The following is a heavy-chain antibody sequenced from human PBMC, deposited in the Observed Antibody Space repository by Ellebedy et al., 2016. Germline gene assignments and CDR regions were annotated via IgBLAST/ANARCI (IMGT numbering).Heavy chain of an antibody. V-gene: IGHV4-39*01. J-gene: IGHJ4*02. CDR3: ATINRPFYYDSPYYFDY. D-gene: IGHD3-22*01. CDR1: GGSISSSSYY. Sequence: SETLSLXXTVSGGSISSSSYYWGWIRQPPGKGLEWIGSIYYSGSTYYNPSLKSRVTISVDTSKNQFSLKLSSVTAADTAVYYCATINRPFYYDSPYYFDYWGQGTLVTVSS. CDR2: IYYSGST.